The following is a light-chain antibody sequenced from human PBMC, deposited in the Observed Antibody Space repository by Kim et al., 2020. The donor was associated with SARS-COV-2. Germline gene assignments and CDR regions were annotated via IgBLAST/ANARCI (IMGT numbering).Light chain of an antibody. CDR2: GAS. Sequence: SPEERATLSCRASQSVSGSYLAWYQQKPGQTPRLLIYGASRRATGIPDRVSGSGSGTDFTLAISRLEPEDFAVYYCQQYGSSPLTFGQGTRLESK. V-gene: IGKV3-20*01. J-gene: IGKJ5*01. CDR3: QQYGSSPLT. CDR1: QSVSGSY.